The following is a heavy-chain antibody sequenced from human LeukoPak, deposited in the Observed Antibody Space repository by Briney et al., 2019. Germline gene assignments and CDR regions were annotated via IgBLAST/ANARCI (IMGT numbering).Heavy chain of an antibody. CDR1: GYTFTSYG. J-gene: IGHJ3*02. D-gene: IGHD3-22*01. V-gene: IGHV1-18*01. CDR3: ARERSSGYNDAFDI. Sequence: ASVKVSCKASGYTFTSYGISWVRQALGQGLEWMGWISAYNGNTNYAQKLQGRVTMTTDTSTSTAYMELRSLRSDDTAVYYCARERSSGYNDAFDIWGQGTMVTVSS. CDR2: ISAYNGNT.